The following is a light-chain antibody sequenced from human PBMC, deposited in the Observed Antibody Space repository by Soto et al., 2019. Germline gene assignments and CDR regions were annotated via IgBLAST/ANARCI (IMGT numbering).Light chain of an antibody. V-gene: IGKV3-20*01. CDR2: GAS. CDR3: HQYGSSPSYT. Sequence: EIVLTQSPGTLSLSPGERATLSCRASQSVSSSSYLAWYQQKPGQAPRLLIYGASSRATGIPDRFSGSGSATAFTLTISRLEPEDFAVYYCHQYGSSPSYTFGQGTKLEIK. J-gene: IGKJ2*01. CDR1: QSVSSSSY.